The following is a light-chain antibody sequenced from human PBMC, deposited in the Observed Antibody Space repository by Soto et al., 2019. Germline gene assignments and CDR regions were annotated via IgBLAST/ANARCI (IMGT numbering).Light chain of an antibody. CDR3: QQYGSTPLT. CDR1: QSVRSNS. Sequence: EIVLTQSPDTLSLSPGERATLSCRASQSVRSNSLARYQQKPGQPPRFLIYDASSRATGIPDRFSGSGSGTDFTFTISRLEPEDFEVYYCQQYGSTPLTLGGGTKVDIK. V-gene: IGKV3-20*01. CDR2: DAS. J-gene: IGKJ4*01.